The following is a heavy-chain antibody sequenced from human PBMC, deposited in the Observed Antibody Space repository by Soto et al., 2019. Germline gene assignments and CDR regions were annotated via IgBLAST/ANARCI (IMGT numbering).Heavy chain of an antibody. CDR3: ARRYGYAFDI. J-gene: IGHJ3*02. D-gene: IGHD4-17*01. Sequence: PSETLSLTCTVSGGSISSYYWSWIRQPPGKGLEWIGYIYYSGNTNYNPSLKSRVTISVDTSKNQFSLKLSSVTAADTAVYYCARRYGYAFDIWGQGTMVTVSS. V-gene: IGHV4-59*01. CDR1: GGSISSYY. CDR2: IYYSGNT.